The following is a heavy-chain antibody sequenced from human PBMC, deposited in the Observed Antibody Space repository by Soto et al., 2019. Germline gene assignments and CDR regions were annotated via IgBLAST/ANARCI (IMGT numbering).Heavy chain of an antibody. Sequence: EVQLVETGGGLIQPGGSLRLSCAASGFTISTNYMSWVRQAPGKGLEWVSVIYSGGGTYYADSVKGRFTISRDNSKNSLYLQMNSLRAEDTAVYYCARDRQPSSYIGLDVWGQGTTVTVSS. CDR2: IYSGGGT. V-gene: IGHV3-53*02. CDR3: ARDRQPSSYIGLDV. CDR1: GFTISTNY. J-gene: IGHJ6*02. D-gene: IGHD4-4*01.